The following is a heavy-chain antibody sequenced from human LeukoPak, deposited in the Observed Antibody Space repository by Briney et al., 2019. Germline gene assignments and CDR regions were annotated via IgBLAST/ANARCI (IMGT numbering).Heavy chain of an antibody. V-gene: IGHV3-23*01. Sequence: SGGSLRLSCAASGFTFSIYAMSWVRQAPGKGLEWVSAISGSGGSTYYADSVKGRFTISRDNSKNTLYLQMNSLRAEDTAVYYCANLPKRVTTEFYFDYWGQGTLVTVSS. CDR2: ISGSGGST. CDR3: ANLPKRVTTEFYFDY. J-gene: IGHJ4*02. CDR1: GFTFSIYA. D-gene: IGHD4-17*01.